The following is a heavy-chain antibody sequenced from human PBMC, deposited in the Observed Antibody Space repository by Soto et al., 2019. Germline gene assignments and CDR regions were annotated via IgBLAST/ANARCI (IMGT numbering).Heavy chain of an antibody. Sequence: QVQLQESGPGLVKPSQTLSLTCTVSGGYINSGDYYWSWIRQPPGKGLEWIGYIFYSGSTYYNQSLKSRVTMSVDTSKNQCSLNRSSVTAADTAVYYCARDLGVGSYGMEVGGQGTTVTVSS. D-gene: IGHD1-26*01. CDR2: IFYSGST. CDR1: GGYINSGDYY. CDR3: ARDLGVGSYGMEV. V-gene: IGHV4-31*03. J-gene: IGHJ6*02.